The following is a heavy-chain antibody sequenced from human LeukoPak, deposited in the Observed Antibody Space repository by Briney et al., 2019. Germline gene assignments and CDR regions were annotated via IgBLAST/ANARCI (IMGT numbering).Heavy chain of an antibody. J-gene: IGHJ4*02. CDR2: TRSDGSNK. CDR3: AKDSSGWYGSLGY. V-gene: IGHV3-30*02. CDR1: GFTFSSYG. Sequence: GGSLRLSCAASGFTFSSYGMHWVRQAPSKGLEWVAFTRSDGSNKYYADSVKGRFTISRDNSKNTLYLQMNSLRAEDTAVYYCAKDSSGWYGSLGYWGQGTLVTVSS. D-gene: IGHD6-19*01.